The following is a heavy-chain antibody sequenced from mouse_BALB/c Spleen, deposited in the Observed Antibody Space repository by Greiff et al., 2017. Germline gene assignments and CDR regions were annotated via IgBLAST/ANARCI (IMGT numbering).Heavy chain of an antibody. J-gene: IGHJ2*01. CDR3: ARFITTVVASDY. D-gene: IGHD1-1*01. V-gene: IGHV1-63*01. CDR2: IYPGSGNT. CDR1: GYAFTNYW. Sequence: QVQLQQSGAELVRPGTSVKISCKASGYAFTNYWLGWVKQRPGHGLEWIGDIYPGSGNTYYNEKFKGKATLTADKSSSTAYMQLSSLTSEDSAVYFCARFITTVVASDYWGQGTTLTVSS.